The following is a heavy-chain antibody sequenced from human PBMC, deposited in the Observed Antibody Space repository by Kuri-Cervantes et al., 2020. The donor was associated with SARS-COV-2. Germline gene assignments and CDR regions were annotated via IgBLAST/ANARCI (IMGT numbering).Heavy chain of an antibody. Sequence: GGSLRLSCAASGFTFSSYAMSWVRQAPGKGLEWVSAISGSGGSTYYADSVKGRFTISRDNSQNTLFLQMDNLRAEDTVTYYCAKDPWAVVVSGAFDTWGQGTMVTVSS. CDR2: ISGSGGST. D-gene: IGHD3-22*01. V-gene: IGHV3-23*01. CDR1: GFTFSSYA. J-gene: IGHJ3*02. CDR3: AKDPWAVVVSGAFDT.